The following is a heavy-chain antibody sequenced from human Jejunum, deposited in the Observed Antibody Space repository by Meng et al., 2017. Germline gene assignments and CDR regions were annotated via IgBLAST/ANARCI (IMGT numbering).Heavy chain of an antibody. V-gene: IGHV7-4-1*02. Sequence: QVQLVQSGSELKTPGASVKVSCKSSGYTFSGPSINCIRQAPGQGLEWMGWINTNTGNPTYAQAFTGRFVFSLDTSVTTTYLQISSLEAEDTAVYFCARDAASIQFDFWGQGTLVTVSS. CDR1: GYTFSGPS. D-gene: IGHD5-12*01. CDR2: INTNTGNP. J-gene: IGHJ4*02. CDR3: ARDAASIQFDF.